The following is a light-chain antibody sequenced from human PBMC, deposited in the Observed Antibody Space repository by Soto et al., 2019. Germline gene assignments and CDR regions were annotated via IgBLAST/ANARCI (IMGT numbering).Light chain of an antibody. CDR1: QSAGNY. V-gene: IGKV3-11*01. Sequence: ETVLTQSPATLSLSPGERATLSCRASQSAGNYLAWYQQRPGQAPRLLIYDTSVRATGVSARFSGSGSGTDFTLTISSLEPEDFGVYYCQHRSSWPLTFGGGTKVEIK. CDR3: QHRSSWPLT. CDR2: DTS. J-gene: IGKJ4*01.